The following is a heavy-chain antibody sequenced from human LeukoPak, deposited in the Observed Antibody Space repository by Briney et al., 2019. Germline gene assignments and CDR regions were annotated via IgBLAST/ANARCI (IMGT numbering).Heavy chain of an antibody. Sequence: SGGSLRLSCAASGFTFSSHAMTWVRQAPGKGLEWVSTISGSGGSTYYADSVKGRFTISRDNSKNTLYLQMNSLRAEDTAVYYCAKGTYYDFWSAYYFDYWGQGTLVTVSS. CDR2: ISGSGGST. D-gene: IGHD3-3*01. CDR1: GFTFSSHA. J-gene: IGHJ4*02. V-gene: IGHV3-23*01. CDR3: AKGTYYDFWSAYYFDY.